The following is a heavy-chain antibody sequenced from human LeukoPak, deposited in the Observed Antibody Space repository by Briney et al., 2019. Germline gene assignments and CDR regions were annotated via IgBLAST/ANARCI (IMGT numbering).Heavy chain of an antibody. CDR3: ARAIWGYDIYYFDY. CDR2: ISINGDKT. V-gene: IGHV3-64*04. J-gene: IGHJ4*02. Sequence: GGSLRLSGSASGFTFSGHFMHWVRQAPGKGLEYVSSISINGDKTYYADSVKGRFTISRDNSKNTMYLQMNSLRVEDTAVYYCARAIWGYDIYYFDYWGQGTLVTVSS. CDR1: GFTFSGHF. D-gene: IGHD7-27*01.